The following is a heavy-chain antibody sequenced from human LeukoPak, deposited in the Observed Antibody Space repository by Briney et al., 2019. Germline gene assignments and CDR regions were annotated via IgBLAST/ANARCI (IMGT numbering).Heavy chain of an antibody. J-gene: IGHJ4*02. Sequence: GGSLRLSCAASGFTVSSNYMNWVRQAPGKGLEWVSYIHSSSAYTNYADSVKGRFTISRDNAKNSLYLQMNSLRAEDTAVYYCARTGDYESFDYWGQGTLVTVSS. V-gene: IGHV3-11*06. CDR3: ARTGDYESFDY. CDR1: GFTVSSNY. D-gene: IGHD4-17*01. CDR2: IHSSSAYT.